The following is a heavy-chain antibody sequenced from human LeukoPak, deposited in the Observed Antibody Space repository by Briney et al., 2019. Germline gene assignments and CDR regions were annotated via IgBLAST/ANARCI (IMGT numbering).Heavy chain of an antibody. CDR2: IYPGDSDT. Sequence: NHGESLKISCKGSGYSFTNYWIGWVRQMPGKGLEWMGIIYPGDSDTRYSPSFQGQVTISADKSISTAYLQWSSLKASDTAMYYCARIPYYDILTGPYYFDYWGQGTLVTVSS. V-gene: IGHV5-51*01. D-gene: IGHD3-9*01. CDR3: ARIPYYDILTGPYYFDY. J-gene: IGHJ4*02. CDR1: GYSFTNYW.